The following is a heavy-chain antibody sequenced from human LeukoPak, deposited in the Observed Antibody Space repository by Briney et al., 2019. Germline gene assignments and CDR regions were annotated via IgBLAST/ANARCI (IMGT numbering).Heavy chain of an antibody. D-gene: IGHD3-22*01. Sequence: GGSLRLSCAASGFTFSSYGMHWVRQAPGKGLEWVAFIRYDGSNKYYADSVKGRFTISRDNSKNTLYLQMNSLRAEDTAVYYCAKEDTDILYYYDSSGYYDYWGQGTLVTVSS. CDR3: AKEDTDILYYYDSSGYYDY. J-gene: IGHJ4*02. CDR2: IRYDGSNK. V-gene: IGHV3-30*02. CDR1: GFTFSSYG.